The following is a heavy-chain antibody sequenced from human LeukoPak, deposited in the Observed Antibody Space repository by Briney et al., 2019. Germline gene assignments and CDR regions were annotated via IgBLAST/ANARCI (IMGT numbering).Heavy chain of an antibody. D-gene: IGHD3-9*01. CDR2: IGWDGGST. J-gene: IGHJ4*02. V-gene: IGHV3-43D*03. CDR3: AKGLTYYDILTGSD. CDR1: GFTFDDYA. Sequence: PGGSLRLSCAASGFTFDDYAMHWVRQAPGKGLEWVSLIGWDGGSTYYAGSVKGRFTISRDNSKNSLYLQMNSLRAEDTALYYCAKGLTYYDILTGSDWGQGTLVTVSS.